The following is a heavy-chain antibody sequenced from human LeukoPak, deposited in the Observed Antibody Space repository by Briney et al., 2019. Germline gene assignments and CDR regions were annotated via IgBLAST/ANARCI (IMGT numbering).Heavy chain of an antibody. D-gene: IGHD3-22*01. CDR1: GFSFGRYG. CDR3: AREMVREDSSGYYPFHL. V-gene: IGHV3-30*02. J-gene: IGHJ5*02. Sequence: GGSLRLSCVAFGFSFGRYGMYWVRRSPGKGLEWLAFLSYEGRKKEFADSVKGRSTVSKDNSRNTLYLQLNNLRPEGTAVYYCAREMVREDSSGYYPFHLWGQGTLVTV. CDR2: LSYEGRKK.